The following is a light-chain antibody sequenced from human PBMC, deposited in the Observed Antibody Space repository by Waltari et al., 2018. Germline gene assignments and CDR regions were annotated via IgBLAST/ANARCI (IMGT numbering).Light chain of an antibody. J-gene: IGKJ1*01. CDR3: PQDYNYPRT. CDR2: AAS. Sequence: AIQLTQSPSSLSASVGDRDTITCRASQAITNDLGWHQQKPGKAPKLLIYAASNLQSGVPSRFTGSGSGSGSGTDFTLTISSLQPEDFATYYCPQDYNYPRTFGQGTKVEIK. CDR1: QAITND. V-gene: IGKV1-6*01.